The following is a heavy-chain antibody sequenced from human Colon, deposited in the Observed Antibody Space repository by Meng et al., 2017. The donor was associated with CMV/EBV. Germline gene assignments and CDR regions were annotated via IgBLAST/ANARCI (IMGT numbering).Heavy chain of an antibody. CDR3: ARARSPTHFDY. CDR2: IGTVGDT. J-gene: IGHJ4*02. CDR1: GFTFSTSD. V-gene: IGHV3-13*01. Sequence: GESLKISCTAAGFTFSTSDFHWVRQPTGKGLEWVSSIGTVGDTYSIGSVKGRFIISREDAKNSVYLQMNGLRDGDTGLYYCARARSPTHFDYWGQGALVTVSS.